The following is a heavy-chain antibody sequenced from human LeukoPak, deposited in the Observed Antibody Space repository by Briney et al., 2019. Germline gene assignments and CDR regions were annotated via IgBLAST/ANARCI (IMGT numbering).Heavy chain of an antibody. V-gene: IGHV4-59*01. CDR3: AKADGHGFDAFDI. D-gene: IGHD2-8*01. CDR2: IYYSGST. J-gene: IGHJ3*02. Sequence: SETLSLTCTVSGGSISSYYWSWIRQPPGKGLEWIGYIYYSGSTNYNPSLKSRVTISVDTSKNQFSLKLSSVTAADTAVYYCAKADGHGFDAFDIWGQGTMVTVSS. CDR1: GGSISSYY.